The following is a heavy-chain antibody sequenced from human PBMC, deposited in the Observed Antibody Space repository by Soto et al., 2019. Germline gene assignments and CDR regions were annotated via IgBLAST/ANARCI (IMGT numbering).Heavy chain of an antibody. V-gene: IGHV3-73*01. J-gene: IGHJ6*02. Sequence: GGSLRLSCAASGFTFSGSAMHWVRQASGKGLEWVGRIRSKANSYATAYAASVKGRFTISRDDSKNTAYLQMNSLKTEDTAVYYCTRQEGIAARRSRDYYYYYGMDVWGQGTTVTVSS. CDR1: GFTFSGSA. CDR2: IRSKANSYAT. D-gene: IGHD6-6*01. CDR3: TRQEGIAARRSRDYYYYYGMDV.